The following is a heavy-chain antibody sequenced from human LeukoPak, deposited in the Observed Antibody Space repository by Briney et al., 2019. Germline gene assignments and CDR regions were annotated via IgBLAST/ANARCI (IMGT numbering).Heavy chain of an antibody. CDR2: INPSGGST. D-gene: IGHD3-22*01. CDR1: GYTFTSCY. CDR3: AREPPDYYDSSGLDY. V-gene: IGHV1-46*01. Sequence: ASVKVSCKASGYTFTSCYMHWVRQAPGQGLEWMGIINPSGGSTSYAQKFQGRVTMTRDTSTSTVYMELSSLRSEDTAVYYCAREPPDYYDSSGLDYWGQGTLVTVSS. J-gene: IGHJ4*02.